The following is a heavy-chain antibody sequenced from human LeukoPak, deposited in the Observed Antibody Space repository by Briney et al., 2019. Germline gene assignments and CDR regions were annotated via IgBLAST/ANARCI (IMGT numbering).Heavy chain of an antibody. Sequence: ASVKVSCKASGYTFTGYYMHWVRQAPGQGLEWMGWINPNSGGTSYAQKFQGRVTMTRDTSISTAYMELSRLRSDDTAVYYCARAISGWYRFDYWGQGTLVTVSS. CDR1: GYTFTGYY. V-gene: IGHV1-2*02. D-gene: IGHD6-19*01. CDR2: INPNSGGT. CDR3: ARAISGWYRFDY. J-gene: IGHJ4*02.